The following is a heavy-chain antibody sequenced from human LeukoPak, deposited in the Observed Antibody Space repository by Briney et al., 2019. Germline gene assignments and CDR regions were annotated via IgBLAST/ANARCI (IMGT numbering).Heavy chain of an antibody. D-gene: IGHD6-13*01. CDR2: ITWNGDTS. CDR3: AKDSSDGSSWICPSH. V-gene: IGHV3-43D*03. CDR1: GFSFDDYA. Sequence: GSLRLSCAASGFSFDDYAMHWLRQTPGRGLEWVSLITWNGDTSYYADSVKGRFIISRDNTNHALSLEMKSLRPEDTALYYCAKDSSDGSSWICPSHWGPGTLVTVSS. J-gene: IGHJ4*02.